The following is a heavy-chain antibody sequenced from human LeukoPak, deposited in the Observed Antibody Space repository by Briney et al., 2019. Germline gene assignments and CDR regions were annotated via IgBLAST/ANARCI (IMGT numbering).Heavy chain of an antibody. J-gene: IGHJ3*02. CDR2: ISSSSSYI. CDR1: GFTFSSYS. CDR3: AKRRSSTSRKGDAFDI. D-gene: IGHD2-2*01. V-gene: IGHV3-21*01. Sequence: GGSLRLSCAASGFTFSSYSMNWVRQAPGKGLEWVSSISSSSSYIYYADSVKGRFTISRDNAKNSLYLQMNSLRAEDTAVYYCAKRRSSTSRKGDAFDIWGQGTMVTVSS.